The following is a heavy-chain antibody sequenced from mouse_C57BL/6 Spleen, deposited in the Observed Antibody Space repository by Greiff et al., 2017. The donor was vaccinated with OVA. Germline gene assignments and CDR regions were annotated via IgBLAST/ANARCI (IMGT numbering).Heavy chain of an antibody. CDR2: IHPNSGST. V-gene: IGHV1-64*01. J-gene: IGHJ2*01. Sequence: QVQLQQPGAELVKPGASVKLSCKASGYTFTSYWMHWVKQRPGQGLEWIGMIHPNSGSTNYNEKFKSKATLTVDKSSSTAYMQLSSLTSEDSAVYYCSRGEGITTVFDYWGQGTTLTVSS. D-gene: IGHD1-1*01. CDR1: GYTFTSYW. CDR3: SRGEGITTVFDY.